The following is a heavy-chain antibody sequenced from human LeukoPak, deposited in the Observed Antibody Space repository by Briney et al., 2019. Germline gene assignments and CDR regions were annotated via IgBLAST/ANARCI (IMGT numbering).Heavy chain of an antibody. CDR3: ARDLQAAPYGMDV. CDR1: GFTFSSYG. J-gene: IGHJ6*02. D-gene: IGHD6-25*01. CDR2: ILSDGSKE. V-gene: IGHV3-30*19. Sequence: GGSLRLSCAASGFTFSSYGMHWVRQAPGKGLEWVAVILSDGSKEFYTDSVKGRFTISRDNSKNTLYLQMNSLRAEDTAVYYCARDLQAAPYGMDVWGQGTTVTVSS.